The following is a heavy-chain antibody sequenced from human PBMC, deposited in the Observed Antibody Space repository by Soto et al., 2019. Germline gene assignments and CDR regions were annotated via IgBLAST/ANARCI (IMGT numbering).Heavy chain of an antibody. D-gene: IGHD5-12*01. J-gene: IGHJ6*02. CDR2: IKSKTDGGTT. CDR1: GVTFGNTW. Sequence: GGSLGISCAAYGVTFGNTWISWVRLAPGKGMEWVGRIKSKTDGGTTDYAAHVKGRFTISRDNSKNTLNLHMDSLKTEDTAVYYCTTDFMHLCRPGYEDDGIDVWGPGISVT. V-gene: IGHV3-15*01. CDR3: TTDFMHLCRPGYEDDGIDV.